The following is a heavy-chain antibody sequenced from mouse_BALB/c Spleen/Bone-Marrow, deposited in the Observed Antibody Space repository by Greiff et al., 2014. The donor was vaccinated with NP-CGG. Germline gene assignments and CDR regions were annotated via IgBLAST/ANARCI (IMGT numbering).Heavy chain of an antibody. J-gene: IGHJ4*01. CDR1: GYAFSNYW. V-gene: IGHV1-80*01. CDR3: ARRDGSTYHYAMDY. CDR2: IYPGDGDT. Sequence: VQLQQSGAELARPGSSVKISCKASGYAFSNYWMNWVKQRPGQGLEWIGQIYPGDGDTNYNGKFKGKATLTADKSSSTAYMQLSSLTSEDSAVYFCARRDGSTYHYAMDYWGQGTSVTVSS. D-gene: IGHD1-1*01.